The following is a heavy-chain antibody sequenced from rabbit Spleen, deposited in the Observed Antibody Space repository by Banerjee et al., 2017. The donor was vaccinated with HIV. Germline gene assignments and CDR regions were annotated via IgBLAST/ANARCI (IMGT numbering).Heavy chain of an antibody. Sequence: EQLEESGGGLVKPEGSLTLTCKASGVSFSDKDVMCWVRQAPGKGLEWIACIDAGSSGFTYFAKWSKGRFTISKTSSTTVTLQMTSLTAADTATYFCARDTSSSFSSYGMDLWGPGTLVTVS. V-gene: IGHV1S45*01. J-gene: IGHJ6*01. CDR1: GVSFSDKDV. D-gene: IGHD1-1*01. CDR3: ARDTSSSFSSYGMDL. CDR2: IDAGSSGFT.